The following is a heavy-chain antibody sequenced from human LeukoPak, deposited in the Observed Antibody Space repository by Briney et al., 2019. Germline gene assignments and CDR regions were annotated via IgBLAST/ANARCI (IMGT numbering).Heavy chain of an antibody. CDR3: AIFLRGSFGKSYFDS. CDR1: GASTILTTSE. Sequence: SDTLSLACTLSGASTILTTSECGSIRQSPGEGLEWIGCIYHSGSPHYNPSLNSRVTISVDTSKNEYFLSLMYMTAVDTAVYDGAIFLRGSFGKSYFDSWGGGAGVAVSS. D-gene: IGHD3-16*01. J-gene: IGHJ4*02. CDR2: IYHSGSP. V-gene: IGHV4-39*01.